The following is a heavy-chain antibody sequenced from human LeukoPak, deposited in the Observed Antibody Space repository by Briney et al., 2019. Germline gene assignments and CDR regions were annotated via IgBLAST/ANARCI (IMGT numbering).Heavy chain of an antibody. CDR1: GLTLSSYW. Sequence: GGSLRLSCVVSGLTLSSYWKTWVRQAPGKGLEWVASIKQDGSQTYYLDSVKGRFTISRDNAKNSLYLQMNSLRADDTAMYYCARTSSVCYPNFDYWGQGTLVTVSS. V-gene: IGHV3-7*04. D-gene: IGHD6-19*01. CDR2: IKQDGSQT. CDR3: ARTSSVCYPNFDY. J-gene: IGHJ4*02.